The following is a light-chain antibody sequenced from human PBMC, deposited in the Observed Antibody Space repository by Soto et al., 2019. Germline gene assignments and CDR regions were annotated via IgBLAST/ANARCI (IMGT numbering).Light chain of an antibody. CDR1: QSISRS. CDR2: DGS. CDR3: QHRCILLT. Sequence: DIVLTPSPATLSLSPGARATLSCRASQSISRSLAWYHPTPGQAPRLAIYDGSNRAPGTPARFSGSGSGTDFTLAFSSLEPEDFAVKYWQHRCILLTFCGGTNVDI. J-gene: IGKJ4*01. V-gene: IGKV3-11*01.